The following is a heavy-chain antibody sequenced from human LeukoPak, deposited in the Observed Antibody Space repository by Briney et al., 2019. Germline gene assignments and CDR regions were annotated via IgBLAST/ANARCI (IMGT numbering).Heavy chain of an antibody. CDR2: ISSSGSTI. CDR3: ARDSSYYGSGSFSD. D-gene: IGHD3-10*01. Sequence: GGSLRLSCAASGFTFSTYEMNWVRQAPGKGLEWLSYISSSGSTIYYADSVKGRFTISRDNAKNSLYLQMNSLRAEDTAVYYCARDSSYYGSGSFSDWGQGTLVTVSS. CDR1: GFTFSTYE. V-gene: IGHV3-48*03. J-gene: IGHJ4*02.